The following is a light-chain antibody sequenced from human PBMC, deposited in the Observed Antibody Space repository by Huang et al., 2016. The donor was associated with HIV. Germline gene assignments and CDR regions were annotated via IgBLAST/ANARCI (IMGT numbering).Light chain of an antibody. CDR3: QQYNNSPS. J-gene: IGKJ1*01. V-gene: IGKV3-15*01. Sequence: EIVMTQSPATLSVSPGERATLSCRASQSVSSNLAWYQQKPGQAPRPLIYGASTRATGIPARFSGSGSGTEFTLTISSLQSEDFAVYYCQQYNNSPSFGQGTKVEIK. CDR2: GAS. CDR1: QSVSSN.